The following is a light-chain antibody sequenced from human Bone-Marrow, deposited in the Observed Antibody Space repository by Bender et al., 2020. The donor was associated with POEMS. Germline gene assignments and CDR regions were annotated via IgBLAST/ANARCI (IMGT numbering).Light chain of an antibody. J-gene: IGLJ1*01. CDR1: SRDIGGYNY. Sequence: QSALTQPASVSGSPGQSITISCTGTSRDIGGYNYVSWYQQHPGKAPKLIIFDVSNRPSGFSDRFSGSKSGSTASLTISGLRAEDEADYYCSSYASSTTVTVFGSGTRVTVL. CDR3: SSYASSTTVTV. CDR2: DVS. V-gene: IGLV2-14*01.